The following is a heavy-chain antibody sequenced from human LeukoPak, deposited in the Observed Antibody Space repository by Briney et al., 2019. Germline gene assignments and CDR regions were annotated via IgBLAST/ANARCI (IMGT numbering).Heavy chain of an antibody. CDR3: ARASTTVPNLLDY. Sequence: GGSLRLSCSASGFTFSSYSMHWVRQAPRKGLLWVSRINGDGTSTKYADSVKGRFTISRDNARHTLYLQMSSLRAEDTAVYYCARASTTVPNLLDYWGQGTLVTVSS. D-gene: IGHD4-17*01. CDR2: INGDGTST. V-gene: IGHV3-74*03. J-gene: IGHJ4*02. CDR1: GFTFSSYS.